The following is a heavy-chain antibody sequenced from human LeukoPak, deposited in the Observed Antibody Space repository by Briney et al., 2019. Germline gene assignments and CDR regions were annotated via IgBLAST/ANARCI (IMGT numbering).Heavy chain of an antibody. Sequence: PGGSLRLSCAASGFAVGNNCMNWVRQAPGKGLEWVSAISGSGGSTYYADSVKGRFTISRDNSKNTLYLQMNSLRAEDTAVYYCAKGVLAGVEIDYWGQGTLVTVSS. CDR2: ISGSGGST. CDR1: GFAVGNNC. D-gene: IGHD5-24*01. V-gene: IGHV3-23*01. CDR3: AKGVLAGVEIDY. J-gene: IGHJ4*02.